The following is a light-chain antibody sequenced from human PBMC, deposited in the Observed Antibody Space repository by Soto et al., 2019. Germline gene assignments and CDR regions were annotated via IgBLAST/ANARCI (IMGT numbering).Light chain of an antibody. CDR3: MRGYWWWLT. CDR1: QSLVYSDGNTY. CDR2: EVS. Sequence: SLYPISLPVPLGRPASISCRSSQSLVYSDGNTYLTWFQQRPGQSPRRPLFEVSKRHSGVAERCSGSGSGTYFTLKISRVEEEDVGYYCWMRGYWWWLTFGGGSKVDIK. V-gene: IGKV2-30*01. J-gene: IGKJ4*01.